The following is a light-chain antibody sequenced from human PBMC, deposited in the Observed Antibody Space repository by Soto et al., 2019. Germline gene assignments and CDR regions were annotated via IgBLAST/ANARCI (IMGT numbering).Light chain of an antibody. CDR2: GAS. J-gene: IGKJ2*01. CDR3: QQYGSSPVT. Sequence: EIVLTQSPGTLSLSPGERATLSCRASQSVSSSYLAWYQQKPGQAPRLLIYGASSRATGIPDRFSGSGSGADFTLTISRLEPEDFAVYYCQQYGSSPVTFGQGTKLEIK. CDR1: QSVSSSY. V-gene: IGKV3-20*01.